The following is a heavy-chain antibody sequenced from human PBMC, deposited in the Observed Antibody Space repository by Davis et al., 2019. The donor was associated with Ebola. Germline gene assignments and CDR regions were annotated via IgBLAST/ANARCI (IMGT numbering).Heavy chain of an antibody. Sequence: GESLKISCAASGFTFSSYSMNWVRQAPGKGLEWVSSISSSSSYIYYADSVKGRFTISRDNAKNSLYLQMNSLRAEDTAVYYCARSLRQPTARRGYYYYGMDVWGQGTTVTVSS. CDR3: ARSLRQPTARRGYYYYGMDV. CDR1: GFTFSSYS. J-gene: IGHJ6*02. CDR2: ISSSSSYI. D-gene: IGHD1-14*01. V-gene: IGHV3-21*01.